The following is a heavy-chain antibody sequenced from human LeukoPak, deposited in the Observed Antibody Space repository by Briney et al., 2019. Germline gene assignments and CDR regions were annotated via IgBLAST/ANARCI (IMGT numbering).Heavy chain of an antibody. D-gene: IGHD3-10*01. CDR3: ARAAAYYGSGSYGY. CDR2: IYYSGST. V-gene: IGHV4-30-4*08. Sequence: SETLSLTCTVSGGSISSSSYYWSWIRQPPGKGLEWIGYIYYSGSTYYNPSLKSRVTISVDTSKNQFSLKLSSVTAADTAVYYCARAAAYYGSGSYGYWGQGTLVTVSS. CDR1: GGSISSSSYY. J-gene: IGHJ4*02.